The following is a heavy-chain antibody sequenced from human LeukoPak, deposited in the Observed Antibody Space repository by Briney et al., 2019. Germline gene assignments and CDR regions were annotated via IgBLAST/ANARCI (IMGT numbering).Heavy chain of an antibody. CDR2: IRSKAYGGTT. Sequence: GGSLRLSCTASGLTFGDYTMSWVRQAPGKGLEWVGFIRSKAYGGTTEYAASVKGRFTISRDDSKSIAYLQMNSLKTEDTAVYFCTRPQDYWGQGTLVTVSS. J-gene: IGHJ4*02. CDR3: TRPQDY. CDR1: GLTFGDYT. V-gene: IGHV3-49*04.